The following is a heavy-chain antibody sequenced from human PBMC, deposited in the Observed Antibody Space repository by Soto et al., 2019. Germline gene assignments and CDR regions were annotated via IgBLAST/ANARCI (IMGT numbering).Heavy chain of an antibody. V-gene: IGHV3-23*01. CDR2: IRGSGGST. D-gene: IGHD5-12*01. J-gene: IGHJ4*02. Sequence: GGSLRLSCAASGFTFGRYAMGWVRQAPGKGLEWVSSIRGSGGSTYYADSVKGRFTISRDNSKNTLYLQMNSLRADDTALYYCAKDRSRPSGYDSGFFDYRGQGTLVTVSS. CDR3: AKDRSRPSGYDSGFFDY. CDR1: GFTFGRYA.